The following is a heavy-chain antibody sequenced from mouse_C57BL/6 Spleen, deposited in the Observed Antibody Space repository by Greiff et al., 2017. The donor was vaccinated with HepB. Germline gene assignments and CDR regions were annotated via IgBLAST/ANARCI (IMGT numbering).Heavy chain of an antibody. CDR2: IYPGDGDT. D-gene: IGHD1-1*01. Sequence: QVQLQQSGAELVKPGASVKISCKASGYAFSSYWMNWVKQRPGKGLEWIGQIYPGDGDTNYNGKFKGKATLTADKSSSTAYMQLSSLTSEDSAVYFCARSSSPYYFDYWGQGTTLTVSS. CDR3: ARSSSPYYFDY. CDR1: GYAFSSYW. J-gene: IGHJ2*01. V-gene: IGHV1-80*01.